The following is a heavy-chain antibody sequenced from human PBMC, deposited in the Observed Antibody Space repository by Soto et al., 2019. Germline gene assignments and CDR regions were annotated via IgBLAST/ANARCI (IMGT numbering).Heavy chain of an antibody. CDR3: ARGINQDFDWLLIRWFDP. J-gene: IGHJ5*02. V-gene: IGHV1-46*01. CDR1: GYTFTSYY. CDR2: INPSGGST. Sequence: ASVKVSCKASGYTFTSYYMHWVRQAPGQGLEWMGIINPSGGSTSYAQKFQGRVTMTRDTSTSTVYMELSSLRSEDTAVYYCARGINQDFDWLLIRWFDPWGKGTLVTVSS. D-gene: IGHD3-9*01.